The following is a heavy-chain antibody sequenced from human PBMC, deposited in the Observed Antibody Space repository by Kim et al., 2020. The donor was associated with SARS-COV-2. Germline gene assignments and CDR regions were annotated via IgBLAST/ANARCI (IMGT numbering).Heavy chain of an antibody. Sequence: SETLSLTCTVSGGSISSSSYYWGWIRQPPGKGLEWIGSIYYSGSTYYNPSLKSRVTISVDTSKNQFSLKLSSVTAAYTAVYYCARRSPHLSYYYGLDVWGQGTTGTVAS. V-gene: IGHV4-39*01. CDR1: GGSISSSSYY. CDR2: IYYSGST. D-gene: IGHD2-15*01. CDR3: ARRSPHLSYYYGLDV. J-gene: IGHJ6*01.